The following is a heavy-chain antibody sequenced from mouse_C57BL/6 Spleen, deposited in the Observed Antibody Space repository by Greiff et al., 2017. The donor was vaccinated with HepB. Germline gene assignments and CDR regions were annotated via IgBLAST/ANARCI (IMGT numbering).Heavy chain of an antibody. V-gene: IGHV1-19*01. CDR1: GYTFTDYY. Sequence: EVQLQQSGPVLVKPGASVKMSCKASGYTFTDYYMNWVKQSHGKSLEWIGVINPYNGGTSYNQKFKGKATLTVDKSSSTAYMELNSLTSEDSAVYYCARALYDYDGSWFAYWGQGTLVTVSA. D-gene: IGHD2-4*01. CDR3: ARALYDYDGSWFAY. J-gene: IGHJ3*01. CDR2: INPYNGGT.